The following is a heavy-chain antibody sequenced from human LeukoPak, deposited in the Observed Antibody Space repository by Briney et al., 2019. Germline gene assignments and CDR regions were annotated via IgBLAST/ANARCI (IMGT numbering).Heavy chain of an antibody. CDR3: ARDCGLNYYDSSGYCY. V-gene: IGHV4-30-2*01. Sequence: SETLSLTCTVSGGSISSGGYYWSWIRQPPGKGLEWIGYIYHSGSTYYNPSLKSRVTISVDRSRNQFSLKLSSVTAADTAVYYCARDCGLNYYDSSGYCYWGQGTLVTVSS. CDR2: IYHSGST. J-gene: IGHJ4*02. CDR1: GGSISSGGYY. D-gene: IGHD3-22*01.